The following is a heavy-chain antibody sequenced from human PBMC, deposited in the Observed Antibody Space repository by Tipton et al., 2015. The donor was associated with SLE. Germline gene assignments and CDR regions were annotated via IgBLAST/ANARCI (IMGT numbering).Heavy chain of an antibody. D-gene: IGHD6-13*01. CDR1: GGSISNHY. CDR2: IFHSGGT. V-gene: IGHV4-59*11. Sequence: TLSLTCTVSGGSISNHYWTWIRQPPGKGLDWIGYIFHSGGTNYNPSLKSRVTILVDTSKNQVSLRLSSVSAADTAIYYCARGASAAGTYLWGQGTLVTVSS. J-gene: IGHJ5*02. CDR3: ARGASAAGTYL.